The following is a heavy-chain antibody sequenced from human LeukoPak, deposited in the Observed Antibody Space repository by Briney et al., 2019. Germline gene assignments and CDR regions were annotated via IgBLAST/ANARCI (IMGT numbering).Heavy chain of an antibody. Sequence: GGSLRLSCAASGFTFDDYGMSWVRQAPGKGLEWVSVIYSGGSTYYADSVKGRFTISRDNSKNTLYLQMNSLRAEDTAVYYCARGGSSLYYMDVWGKGTTVTISS. V-gene: IGHV3-53*01. CDR1: GFTFDDYG. D-gene: IGHD6-19*01. CDR2: IYSGGST. CDR3: ARGGSSLYYMDV. J-gene: IGHJ6*03.